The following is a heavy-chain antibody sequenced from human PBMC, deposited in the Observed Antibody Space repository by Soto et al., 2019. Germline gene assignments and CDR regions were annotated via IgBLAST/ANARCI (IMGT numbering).Heavy chain of an antibody. Sequence: ASVKVSCKASGYIFTRNAMHWVRQAPGQRLEWMGWINAGNGNTKYSQKFQGRVTITRDTSASTAYMELSSLRSEDTAVYYCARDTYCGGDCYSAGVALPYYYFGMDVWGQGTTVTVS. CDR1: GYIFTRNA. V-gene: IGHV1-3*01. CDR2: INAGNGNT. J-gene: IGHJ6*02. D-gene: IGHD2-21*02. CDR3: ARDTYCGGDCYSAGVALPYYYFGMDV.